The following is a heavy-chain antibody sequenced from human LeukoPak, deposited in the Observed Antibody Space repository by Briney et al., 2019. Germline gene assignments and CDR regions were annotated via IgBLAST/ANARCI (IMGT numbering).Heavy chain of an antibody. CDR2: ISSSSSYT. J-gene: IGHJ6*02. Sequence: GSLRLSCAASGFTFSYYYMSWIRQAPGKGLEWVSYISSSSSYTNYAESVKGRFTISRDNAKNSQYLQMNSLRAEDTAVYYCARAQYRSSGNGMDVWGQGTTVTVSS. V-gene: IGHV3-11*05. CDR1: GFTFSYYY. D-gene: IGHD3-10*01. CDR3: ARAQYRSSGNGMDV.